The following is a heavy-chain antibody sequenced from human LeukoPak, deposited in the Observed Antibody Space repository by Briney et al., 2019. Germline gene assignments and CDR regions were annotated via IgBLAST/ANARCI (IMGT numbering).Heavy chain of an antibody. CDR1: GGSISSYY. Sequence: PSETLSLTCTVSGGSISSYYWSWIRQPPGKGLEWIGYIYYSGSTNYNPSLKSRVTISVDTSKNQFSLKLSSVTAADTAVYYCARGRWFGELWVDYWGQGTLVTVSS. V-gene: IGHV4-59*01. J-gene: IGHJ4*02. D-gene: IGHD3-10*01. CDR3: ARGRWFGELWVDY. CDR2: IYYSGST.